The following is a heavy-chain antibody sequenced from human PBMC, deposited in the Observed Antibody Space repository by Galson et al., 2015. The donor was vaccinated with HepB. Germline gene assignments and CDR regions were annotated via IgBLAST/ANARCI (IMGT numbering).Heavy chain of an antibody. Sequence: ETLSLTCAVYGGSFSGYYWSWIRQPPGKGLEWIGEISHGGGTKYNPSLKSRVTILGDTSKNQFSLKLSSVTAADTAVYYCARGGVPGALDYWGQGTLVTVSS. CDR1: GGSFSGYY. D-gene: IGHD2-2*01. V-gene: IGHV4-34*01. CDR3: ARGGVPGALDY. CDR2: ISHGGGT. J-gene: IGHJ4*02.